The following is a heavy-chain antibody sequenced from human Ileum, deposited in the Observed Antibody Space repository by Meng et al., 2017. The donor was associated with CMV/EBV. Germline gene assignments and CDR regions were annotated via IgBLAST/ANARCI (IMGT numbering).Heavy chain of an antibody. Sequence: ASVKVSCKASGYIFTSHGISWVRQAPGQGLEWMGWISGHGGNPKYAQKFQGRVTMTTETSTSTAYMELRGLRSDDAAIYYCATDPPNCSSCSCWGWFDPWGQGTLVTVSS. D-gene: IGHD2-2*01. CDR1: GYIFTSHG. V-gene: IGHV1-18*01. J-gene: IGHJ5*02. CDR2: ISGHGGNP. CDR3: ATDPPNCSSCSCWGWFDP.